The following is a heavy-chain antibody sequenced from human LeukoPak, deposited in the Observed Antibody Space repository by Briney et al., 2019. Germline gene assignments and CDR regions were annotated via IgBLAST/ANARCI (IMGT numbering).Heavy chain of an antibody. Sequence: GGSLRLSCAASGFTFSSFNMNWVRQAPGKGLEWVSSISSTSSLIWYADSLKRRFTISRDNAKNSLYLQMDSLRAEDTAVYYCARYNSGWNDYWGQGTLVTVSS. CDR2: ISSTSSLI. J-gene: IGHJ4*02. D-gene: IGHD6-19*01. CDR1: GFTFSSFN. V-gene: IGHV3-21*01. CDR3: ARYNSGWNDY.